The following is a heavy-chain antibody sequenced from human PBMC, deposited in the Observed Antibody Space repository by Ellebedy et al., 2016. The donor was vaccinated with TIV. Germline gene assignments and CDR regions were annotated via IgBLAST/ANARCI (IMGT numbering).Heavy chain of an antibody. CDR2: LIPMYGKT. CDR3: ARGEYRNWFDP. J-gene: IGHJ5*02. Sequence: AASVKVSCKASGVTFSRYTVSWVRQAPGQGLEWMGPLIPMYGKTHYAQKLQGRVTIAADESTNTAFMELSSLKSEDTAIYYCARGEYRNWFDPWGQGTLVTVSS. V-gene: IGHV1-69*13. CDR1: GVTFSRYT. D-gene: IGHD3-10*01.